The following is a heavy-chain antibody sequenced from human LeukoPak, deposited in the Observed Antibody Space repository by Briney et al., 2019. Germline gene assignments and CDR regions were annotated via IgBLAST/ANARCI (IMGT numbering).Heavy chain of an antibody. J-gene: IGHJ4*02. CDR1: GFSFRSYG. Sequence: QPGRSLRFSCAASGFSFRSYGMHWVRQAPGKGLEWVAVISYDGSNKYYADSVKGRFTISRDNSKNTLYLQMNSLRAEDTAVYYCAKDDFDYGGLHWGQGTLVTVSS. V-gene: IGHV3-30*18. CDR3: AKDDFDYGGLH. CDR2: ISYDGSNK. D-gene: IGHD4-23*01.